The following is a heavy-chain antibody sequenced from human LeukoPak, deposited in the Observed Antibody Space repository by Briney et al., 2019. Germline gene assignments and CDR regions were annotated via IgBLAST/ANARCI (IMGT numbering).Heavy chain of an antibody. D-gene: IGHD3-10*02. CDR2: ISGTMTTI. CDR3: AELGITMIGGV. CDR1: GFTFSDYS. V-gene: IGHV3-48*04. J-gene: IGHJ6*04. Sequence: PGGSLRLSCAASGFTFSDYSMNWVRQTPGKGLEWVSHISGTMTTITYADSVKGRFTISRDNAKNSLYLQMNSLRAEDTAVYYCAELGITMIGGVWGKGTTVTISS.